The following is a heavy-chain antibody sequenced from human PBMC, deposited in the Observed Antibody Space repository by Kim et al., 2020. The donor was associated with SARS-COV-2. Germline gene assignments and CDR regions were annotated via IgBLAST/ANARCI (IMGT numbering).Heavy chain of an antibody. D-gene: IGHD6-13*01. V-gene: IGHV1-69*01. Sequence: QKLQRRVTITADESTSTAYMELSSLRSEDTAVYYCARVSGSSSWTNGFDPWGQGTLVTVSS. J-gene: IGHJ5*02. CDR3: ARVSGSSSWTNGFDP.